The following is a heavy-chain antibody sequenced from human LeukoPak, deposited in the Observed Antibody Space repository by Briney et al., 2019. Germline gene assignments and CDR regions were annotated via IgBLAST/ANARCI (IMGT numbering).Heavy chain of an antibody. CDR3: ARGGYETTYYYYYYYMDV. J-gene: IGHJ6*03. CDR2: ISAYNGNT. CDR1: GYTFTSYG. Sequence: ASVKVSCKASGYTFTSYGISWVRQAPGQGLEWMGWISAYNGNTNYAQKLQGRVTTTTDTSTSTAYMELRSLRSDDTAVYYCARGGYETTYYYYYYYMDVWGKGTTVTVSS. D-gene: IGHD5-12*01. V-gene: IGHV1-18*01.